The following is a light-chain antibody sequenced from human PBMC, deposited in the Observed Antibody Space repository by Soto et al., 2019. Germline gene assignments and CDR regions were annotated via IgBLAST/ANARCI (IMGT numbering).Light chain of an antibody. CDR2: EVS. V-gene: IGLV2-23*02. CDR1: SSDVGSYNL. CDR3: CSYAGTSTYVL. J-gene: IGLJ2*01. Sequence: QSALTQPASVSGSPGQSITISCTGTSSDVGSYNLVSWYQHHPGKAPKLMIYEVSKRPSGVSDRFSGSKSGNTASLTISGLQAEDEAVYYCCSYAGTSTYVLFGGGTKLTVL.